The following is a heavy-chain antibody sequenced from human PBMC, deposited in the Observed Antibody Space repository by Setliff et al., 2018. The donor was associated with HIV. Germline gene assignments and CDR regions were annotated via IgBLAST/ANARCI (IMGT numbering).Heavy chain of an antibody. CDR1: GGSISSHY. CDR3: ARDGPLEGSYRYYYYYMDV. J-gene: IGHJ6*03. V-gene: IGHV4-59*11. Sequence: LSLTCTVSGGSISSHYWSWIRQPPGKGLEWIGYIYYSGSTNHNPSLKSRVTISVDTSKNQFPLKLSSVTAADTAVYYCARDGPLEGSYRYYYYYMDVWGKGTTVTVSS. CDR2: IYYSGST. D-gene: IGHD3-10*01.